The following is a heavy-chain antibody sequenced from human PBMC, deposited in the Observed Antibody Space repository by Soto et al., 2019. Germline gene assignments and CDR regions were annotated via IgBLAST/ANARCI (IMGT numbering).Heavy chain of an antibody. CDR3: ARDSRQLTQGWFDP. V-gene: IGHV4-31*03. J-gene: IGHJ5*02. CDR1: GGSISSGGYH. Sequence: SETLSLTCTVSGGSISSGGYHWSWIRQHPGKGLEWIGYIYYSGSTYYNPSLKSRVTISVDTSKNQFSLKLSSVTAADTTVYYCARDSRQLTQGWFDPWGQGTLVTVSS. D-gene: IGHD6-13*01. CDR2: IYYSGST.